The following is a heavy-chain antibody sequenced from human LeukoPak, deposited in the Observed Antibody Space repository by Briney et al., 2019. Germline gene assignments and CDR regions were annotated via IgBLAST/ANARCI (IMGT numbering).Heavy chain of an antibody. J-gene: IGHJ4*02. D-gene: IGHD2-2*01. V-gene: IGHV4-30-4*08. CDR2: IYYSGST. CDR1: GGSISSGDYY. CDR3: AREGIDCSSASCYAVFDY. Sequence: SETLSLTCTVSGGSISSGDYYWSWIRQPPWKGLEWIGSIYYSGSTDYNPSLESRVTISVDTSNNQFSLRLSSVTAADTAVYYCAREGIDCSSASCYAVFDYWCQGTLVTVSS.